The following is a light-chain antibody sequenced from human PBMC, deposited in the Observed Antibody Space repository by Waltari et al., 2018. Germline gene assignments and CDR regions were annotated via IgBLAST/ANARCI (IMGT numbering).Light chain of an antibody. CDR1: RSAIGTVYD. CDR2: GNT. CDR3: QSYDSSLSTSV. V-gene: IGLV1-40*01. Sequence: SVLTQPPSVSGTPGQRVNISCPGSRSAIGTVYDSHWYQQLPGPAPKLLIYGNTNRPSGVPDRFSGSKSGTSASLAITGLQAEDEADYYCQSYDSSLSTSVFGGGTKLTVL. J-gene: IGLJ2*01.